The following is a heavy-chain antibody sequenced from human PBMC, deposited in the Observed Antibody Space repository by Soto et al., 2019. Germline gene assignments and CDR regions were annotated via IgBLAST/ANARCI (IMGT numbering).Heavy chain of an antibody. D-gene: IGHD1-1*01. CDR2: INYSGVST. V-gene: IGHV3-23*01. J-gene: IGHJ4*02. CDR3: VTDPNWEWGY. CDR1: GFSFSRND. Sequence: GGSLRLSCAASGFSFSRNDMNWFRQRPGKGLEWVSNINYSGVSTYYSDAVKGRFTISGDNSKNILYLEMNSLKVDDTAVYYCVTDPNWEWGYWGQGALVTVSS.